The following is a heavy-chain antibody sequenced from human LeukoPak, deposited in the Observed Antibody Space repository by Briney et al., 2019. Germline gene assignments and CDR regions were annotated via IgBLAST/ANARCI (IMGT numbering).Heavy chain of an antibody. CDR3: AKDSNTYYDILTGPSFDY. CDR1: GFTFSSYG. V-gene: IGHV3-30*18. J-gene: IGHJ4*02. Sequence: GGSLRLSCAASGFTFSSYGMHWVRQAPGKGLEWVAVISYDGSNKYYADSVKGRFTISRDNSKNTLYLQMNSLRAEDTAVYYCAKDSNTYYDILTGPSFDYWGQGTLVTVSS. D-gene: IGHD3-9*01. CDR2: ISYDGSNK.